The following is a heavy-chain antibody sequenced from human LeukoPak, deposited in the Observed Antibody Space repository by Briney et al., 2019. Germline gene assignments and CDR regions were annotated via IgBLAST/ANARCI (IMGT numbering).Heavy chain of an antibody. Sequence: PGGSLRLSCAASGFTFSNHAMSWVRQAPGKGLEWDSTINISGGSTFYADSVKGRFTISRDNSKNTLYLQMNSLRAEDTAVYYCAKGGGTERRYMDVWGQGTTVTVSS. CDR3: AKGGGTERRYMDV. D-gene: IGHD3-16*01. V-gene: IGHV3-23*01. J-gene: IGHJ6*02. CDR2: INISGGST. CDR1: GFTFSNHA.